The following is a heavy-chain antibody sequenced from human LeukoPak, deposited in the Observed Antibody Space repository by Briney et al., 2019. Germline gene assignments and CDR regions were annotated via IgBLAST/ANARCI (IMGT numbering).Heavy chain of an antibody. J-gene: IGHJ6*02. V-gene: IGHV4-59*01. Sequence: SETLSLTCTVSGGSISNYYWSWIRQPPGKGLEWIGYIYYSGSTNYNPSLKSRVTISVDTSKNQFSLKLSSVTAADTAVYYCARERGYGDYGISYYYYYGMDVWGQGTTVTVSS. CDR1: GGSISNYY. D-gene: IGHD4-17*01. CDR3: ARERGYGDYGISYYYYYGMDV. CDR2: IYYSGST.